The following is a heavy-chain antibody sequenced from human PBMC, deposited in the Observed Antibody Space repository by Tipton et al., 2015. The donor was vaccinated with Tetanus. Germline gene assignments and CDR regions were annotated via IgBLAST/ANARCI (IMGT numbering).Heavy chain of an antibody. CDR2: VTHSGST. D-gene: IGHD3-3*01. V-gene: IGHV4-34*01. Sequence: PSLTCGVYGGSFSGYYWTWIRQPPGKGLEGLGEVTHSGSTNYNPSLKSRVTISVDTAKKQFSLKLTSVIAADTAVYYCARIHDFLSGHFDFWGQGTLVAVSS. CDR1: GGSFSGYY. CDR3: ARIHDFLSGHFDF. J-gene: IGHJ4*02.